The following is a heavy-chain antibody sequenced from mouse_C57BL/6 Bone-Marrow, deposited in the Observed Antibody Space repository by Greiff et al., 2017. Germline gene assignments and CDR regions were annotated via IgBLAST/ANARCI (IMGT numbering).Heavy chain of an antibody. D-gene: IGHD2-4*01. V-gene: IGHV1-22*01. CDR1: GYTFTDYN. CDR2: INPNNGGT. Sequence: DVKLQESGPELVKPGASVKMSCKASGYTFTDYNMHWVKQSHGKSLEWIGYINPNNGGTSYNQKFKGKATLTVNKSSSTAYMELRSLTSEDSAVYYCARLFYDYDDWFAYWGQGTLVTVSA. CDR3: ARLFYDYDDWFAY. J-gene: IGHJ3*01.